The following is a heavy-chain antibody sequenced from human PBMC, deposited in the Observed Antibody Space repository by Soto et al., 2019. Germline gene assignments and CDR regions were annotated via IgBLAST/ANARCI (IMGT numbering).Heavy chain of an antibody. CDR1: GFTFNYYY. CDR3: VRDRGAFDL. V-gene: IGHV3-7*03. Sequence: VQLVESGGTVVQPGGSLRLSCAASGFTFNYYYMTWVRQAPGKGLEWVASIKQDGREKNYVDSLKGRLTISRDNAKNSLFLQMNILRVEDTAIYYCVRDRGAFDLWGQGTMVVVSS. J-gene: IGHJ3*01. CDR2: IKQDGREK.